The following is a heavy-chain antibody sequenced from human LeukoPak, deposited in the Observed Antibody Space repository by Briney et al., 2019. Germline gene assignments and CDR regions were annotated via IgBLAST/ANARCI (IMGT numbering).Heavy chain of an antibody. V-gene: IGHV4-59*08. CDR1: GGSISSYY. CDR3: ARLPLRSHFDY. CDR2: IYYSGST. J-gene: IGHJ4*02. Sequence: SETLSLTCTVSGGSISSYYWSWIRQPPGKGLEWIGYIYYSGSTNYNPSLKSRVTISVDTPKNQFSPKLSSVTAADTAVYYCARLPLRSHFDYWGQGTLVTVSS.